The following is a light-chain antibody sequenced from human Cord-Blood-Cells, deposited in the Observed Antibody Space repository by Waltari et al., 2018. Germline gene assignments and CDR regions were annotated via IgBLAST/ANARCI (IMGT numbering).Light chain of an antibody. Sequence: QSVLTQPPSVSAAPGQRVTISSTGSSSNIGAGYDVHWYQQLPGTAPKLLIYGNSNRPSGVPDRFSGSKSDTSASLAITGLQAEDEADYYCQSYDSSLSGSVVFGGGTKLTVL. CDR2: GNS. V-gene: IGLV1-40*01. CDR3: QSYDSSLSGSVV. J-gene: IGLJ2*01. CDR1: SSNIGAGYD.